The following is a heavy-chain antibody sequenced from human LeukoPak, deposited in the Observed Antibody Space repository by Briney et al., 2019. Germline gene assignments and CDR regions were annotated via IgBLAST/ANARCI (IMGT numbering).Heavy chain of an antibody. D-gene: IGHD3-22*01. CDR2: IKQDGSEK. Sequence: GGSLRLSCAASGFTFSSYWMSWVRQAAGKGLEWVANIKQDGSEKYYVDSVKGRFTISRDNAKNSLYLQMNSLRAEDTAVYYCGRDRAYYYDSRESVWGNGTTVTVSS. CDR3: GRDRAYYYDSRESV. J-gene: IGHJ6*04. V-gene: IGHV3-7*01. CDR1: GFTFSSYW.